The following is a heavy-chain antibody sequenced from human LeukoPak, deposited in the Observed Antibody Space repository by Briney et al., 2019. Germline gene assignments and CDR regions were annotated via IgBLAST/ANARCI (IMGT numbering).Heavy chain of an antibody. CDR1: GFTFSSYG. V-gene: IGHV3-30*02. Sequence: GGSLRLSCAASGFTFSSYGMHWVRQAPGKGLEWVAFIRYDGSNKYYADSVKGRFTISRDNARDTLYFQMNSLIYEDTAVYYCSKTGFQWGEYFYYMDVWGKGTTVTVSS. CDR3: SKTGFQWGEYFYYMDV. J-gene: IGHJ6*03. D-gene: IGHD1-14*01. CDR2: IRYDGSNK.